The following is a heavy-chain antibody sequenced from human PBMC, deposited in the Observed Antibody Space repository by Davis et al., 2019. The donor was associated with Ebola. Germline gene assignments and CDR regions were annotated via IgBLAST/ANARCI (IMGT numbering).Heavy chain of an antibody. Sequence: GESLKISCAASGFTFSSYWMSWIRQAPGKGLEWVSYISGGGRTIYYADSVKGRFTMSRDNAKNSLYLQMNSLRAEDTAVYYCARVREYSSSSYYYYYGMDVWGQGTTVTVSS. V-gene: IGHV3-11*01. CDR3: ARVREYSSSSYYYYYGMDV. CDR2: ISGGGRTI. CDR1: GFTFSSYW. D-gene: IGHD6-13*01. J-gene: IGHJ6*02.